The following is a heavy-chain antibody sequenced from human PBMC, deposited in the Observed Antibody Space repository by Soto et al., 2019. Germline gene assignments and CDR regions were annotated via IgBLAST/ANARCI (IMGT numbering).Heavy chain of an antibody. CDR3: AKAYCSSTSCYLHPFDY. J-gene: IGHJ4*02. CDR1: GFTFSSYA. Sequence: GGSLRLSCAASGFTFSSYAMSWVRQAPGKGLEWVSAISGSGGSTYYADSVKGRFTISRDNSKNTLYLQMNSLRAEDTAVYYCAKAYCSSTSCYLHPFDYWGQGTLVTVSS. D-gene: IGHD2-2*01. V-gene: IGHV3-23*01. CDR2: ISGSGGST.